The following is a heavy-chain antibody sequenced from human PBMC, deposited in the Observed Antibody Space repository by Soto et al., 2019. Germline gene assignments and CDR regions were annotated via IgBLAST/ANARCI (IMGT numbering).Heavy chain of an antibody. CDR3: SREQAELVAAPIDGNALTNGFDA. CDR2: IFYDGSRK. V-gene: IGHV3-33*01. CDR1: GFTFSTYG. D-gene: IGHD5-12*01. J-gene: IGHJ5*02. Sequence: QVQLVESGGGVVQPGRSLRLSCAASGFTFSTYGIHWVRQAPGKGLEWVAAIFYDGSRKFYTDSVKGRFTISRDNSKNTVYLQVNGVRAEDTAVYYCSREQAELVAAPIDGNALTNGFDAWGQGTLVTVSS.